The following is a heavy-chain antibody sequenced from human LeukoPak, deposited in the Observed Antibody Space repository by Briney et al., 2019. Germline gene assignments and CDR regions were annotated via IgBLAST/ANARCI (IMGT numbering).Heavy chain of an antibody. Sequence: SGTLSLTCAVSGGSISSSNWWSWIRQPPGKGLEWIGEIYHSGSTNYNPSLKSRVTISVDKSKTQFSLKLSSVTAADTAVYYCARDSDSSGRIGWFDPWGQGTLVTVSS. J-gene: IGHJ5*02. CDR3: ARDSDSSGRIGWFDP. V-gene: IGHV4-4*02. CDR1: GGSISSSNW. D-gene: IGHD3-22*01. CDR2: IYHSGST.